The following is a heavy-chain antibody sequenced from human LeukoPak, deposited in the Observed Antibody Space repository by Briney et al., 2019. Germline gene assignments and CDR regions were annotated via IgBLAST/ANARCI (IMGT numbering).Heavy chain of an antibody. J-gene: IGHJ3*02. D-gene: IGHD6-6*01. CDR1: GGSISSYF. V-gene: IGHV4-4*07. CDR2: IYTSGIT. CDR3: AREYSSSSGKNTFDI. Sequence: PSETLSLTCTVSGGSISSYFWSWIRQPAGKGLEWIGRIYTSGITNYNPSLKSRVTMSVDTSKNQFSLRLTSVTAADTAVYYCAREYSSSSGKNTFDIWGQGTMVTVSS.